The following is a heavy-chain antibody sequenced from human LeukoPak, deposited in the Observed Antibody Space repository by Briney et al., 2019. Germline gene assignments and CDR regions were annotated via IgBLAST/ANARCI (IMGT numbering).Heavy chain of an antibody. CDR1: GYSFTSYW. CDR2: IYAGDSDT. Sequence: GESLKISCKGSGYSFTSYWIGWVRQRPGKGLEWMGIIYAGDSDTRYSPSFQGQVTISADKSISTAYLQWSSLKASDTAMYYCARHGAWIESDSGSYLDGASDYWGQGTLVTVSS. CDR3: ARHGAWIESDSGSYLDGASDY. V-gene: IGHV5-51*01. J-gene: IGHJ4*02. D-gene: IGHD1-26*01.